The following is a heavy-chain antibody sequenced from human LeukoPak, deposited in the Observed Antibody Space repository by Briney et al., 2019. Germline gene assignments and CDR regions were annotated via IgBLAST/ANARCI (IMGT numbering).Heavy chain of an antibody. J-gene: IGHJ4*02. CDR2: INHSGST. Sequence: SETLSLTCAVYGGSFSGYYWSWIRQPPGKGLEWIGEINHSGSTNYNPSLKSRVTISVDTSKNQFSLKLSSVTAADTAVYYCARAKYYDYVWGSYRPGPNFDYWGQGTLVTVSS. V-gene: IGHV4-34*01. CDR3: ARAKYYDYVWGSYRPGPNFDY. D-gene: IGHD3-16*02. CDR1: GGSFSGYY.